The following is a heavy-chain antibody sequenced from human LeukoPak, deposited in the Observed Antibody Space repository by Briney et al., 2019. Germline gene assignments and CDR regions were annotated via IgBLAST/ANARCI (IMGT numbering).Heavy chain of an antibody. Sequence: SETLSLTCTVSGASISSYYWGWIRQPPGKGLEWIGYIYYSGSTNYNPSLKTRVTMSVDTSKNQFSLKLSSVTAADTAVYYCASHCSGGSCYYYYYYGMDVWGQGTTVTVSS. V-gene: IGHV4-59*08. CDR2: IYYSGST. J-gene: IGHJ6*02. CDR1: GASISSYY. D-gene: IGHD2-15*01. CDR3: ASHCSGGSCYYYYYYGMDV.